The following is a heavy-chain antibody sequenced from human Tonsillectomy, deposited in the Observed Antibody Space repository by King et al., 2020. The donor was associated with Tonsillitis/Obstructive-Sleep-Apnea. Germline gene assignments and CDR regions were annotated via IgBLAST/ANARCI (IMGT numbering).Heavy chain of an antibody. Sequence: VQLVESGAEVKKPGESLRISCKGSGYSFSSYRISWVRQMPGKGLEWMWRMDPSVSYTNYIPSFQGHVTIAADKSINTSYLQWSTLKASDTARYYCARRPPYCSSTSCFSNNWFDTWGQGTLVTVSS. V-gene: IGHV5-10-1*01. J-gene: IGHJ5*02. D-gene: IGHD2-2*01. CDR2: MDPSVSYT. CDR3: ARRPPYCSSTSCFSNNWFDT. CDR1: GYSFSSYR.